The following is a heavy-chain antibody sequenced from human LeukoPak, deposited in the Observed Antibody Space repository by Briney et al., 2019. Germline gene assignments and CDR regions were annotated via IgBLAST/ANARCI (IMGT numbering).Heavy chain of an antibody. CDR1: GYTFTSYG. CDR3: ARDRTDLVLDVFDI. D-gene: IGHD3/OR15-3a*01. J-gene: IGHJ3*02. CDR2: ISAYNGNT. Sequence: GASVKVSCKASGYTFTSYGISWVRQAPGQGLEWMGWISAYNGNTNYAQKLQGRVTMTTDTSTSTAYMELRSLRSDDTAVYYCARDRTDLVLDVFDIWGQGTMVTVSS. V-gene: IGHV1-18*01.